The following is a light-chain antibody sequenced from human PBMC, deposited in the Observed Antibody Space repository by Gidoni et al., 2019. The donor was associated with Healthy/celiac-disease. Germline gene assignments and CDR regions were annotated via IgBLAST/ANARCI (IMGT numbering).Light chain of an antibody. CDR1: QSSSSY. V-gene: IGKV1-39*01. CDR3: QHSYSTPLFT. Sequence: DIQMTQSPSSLSASVGDRVTITCRASQSSSSYLNWYQQKPGKAPKLLIYAASSLQSGVPSRFSGSGSGTDFTLTISSLQPEDFATYYCQHSYSTPLFTFGPGTKVDIK. CDR2: AAS. J-gene: IGKJ3*01.